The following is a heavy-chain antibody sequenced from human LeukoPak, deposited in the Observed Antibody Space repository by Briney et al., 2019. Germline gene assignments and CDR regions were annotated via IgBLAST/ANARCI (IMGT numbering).Heavy chain of an antibody. Sequence: SETLSLTCTVSGDSISSSSYYWGWIRQPPGKGLKWIGSIYYSGSTHYNPSLKSRVTISVDTSKNQFSLKLSSVTAADTAVYYCARHRVISRLFDYWGQGTLVTVSS. CDR1: GDSISSSSYY. CDR3: ARHRVISRLFDY. D-gene: IGHD3-22*01. J-gene: IGHJ4*02. CDR2: IYYSGST. V-gene: IGHV4-39*01.